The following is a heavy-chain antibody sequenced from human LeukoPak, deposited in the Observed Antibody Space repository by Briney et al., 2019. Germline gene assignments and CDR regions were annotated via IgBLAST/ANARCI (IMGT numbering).Heavy chain of an antibody. CDR1: GGSISSYY. D-gene: IGHD3-22*01. J-gene: IGHJ4*02. Sequence: SETLSLTCTVSGGSISSYYWSWIRQPAGKGLEWIGRIYTSGSTNYNPSLKSRVTMSVDTSKNQFSLKLSSVTAADTAVYYCARSVTYYYDSSGYYSEFDYWGQGTLVTVSS. CDR2: IYTSGST. CDR3: ARSVTYYYDSSGYYSEFDY. V-gene: IGHV4-4*07.